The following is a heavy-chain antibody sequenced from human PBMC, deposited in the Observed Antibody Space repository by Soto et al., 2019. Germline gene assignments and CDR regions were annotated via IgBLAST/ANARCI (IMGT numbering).Heavy chain of an antibody. J-gene: IGHJ4*02. CDR3: ARQFDYESSGYYYPY. CDR1: GGTFSRYA. Sequence: SSVKVSCKASGGTFSRYAISWVRQAPGQGLEWMGGIIPMFGTANYAQKFQGRVTITAVESTSTAYMELSSLRSEDTAVYHCARQFDYESSGYYYPYWGQGTPVTVSP. D-gene: IGHD3-22*01. CDR2: IIPMFGTA. V-gene: IGHV1-69*13.